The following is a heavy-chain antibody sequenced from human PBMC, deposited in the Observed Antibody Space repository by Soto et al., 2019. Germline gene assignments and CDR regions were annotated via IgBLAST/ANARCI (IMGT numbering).Heavy chain of an antibody. Sequence: PSDTLSLTFTVSGDSISSVDYYWSWIRQSPGKGLELIAYVYYNGIKHYNPSLRSRVVISLDASKNQFFVNLTSVTAADAAFYSCARRTKEGFPXWGQGPLVTVSX. V-gene: IGHV4-30-4*02. J-gene: IGHJ1*01. CDR3: ARRTKEGFPX. D-gene: IGHD1-1*01. CDR2: VYYNGIK. CDR1: GDSISSVDYY.